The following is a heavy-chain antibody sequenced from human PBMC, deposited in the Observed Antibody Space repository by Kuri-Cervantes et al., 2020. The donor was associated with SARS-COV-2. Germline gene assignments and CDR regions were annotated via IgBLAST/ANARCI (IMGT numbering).Heavy chain of an antibody. CDR2: INHSGST. CDR1: GGSISSSSYY. J-gene: IGHJ1*01. CDR3: ARGKSGPAAIPFQR. Sequence: ESLKISCTVSGGSISSSSYYWSWIRQPPGKGLEWIGEINHSGSTNYNPSLKSRVTISVDTSKNQFSLKLSSVTAADTAVYYCARGKSGPAAIPFQRWGQGTLVTVSS. V-gene: IGHV4-39*07. D-gene: IGHD2-2*01.